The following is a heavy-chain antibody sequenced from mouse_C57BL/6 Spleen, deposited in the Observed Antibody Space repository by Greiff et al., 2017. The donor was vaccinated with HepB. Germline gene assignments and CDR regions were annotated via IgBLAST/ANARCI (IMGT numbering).Heavy chain of an antibody. CDR1: GYTFTGYS. CDR2: ILPGSGST. CDR3: ARSGDDFDY. J-gene: IGHJ2*01. V-gene: IGHV1-9*01. D-gene: IGHD1-3*01. Sequence: VQLLQSGAGLMKPGASVKLSCTATGYTFTGYSIAWVKQRPGPGLEWIGEILPGSGSTNYNEKLKGKDTFTADTSSNTASMQLSSLTTEDSAIYYCARSGDDFDYWGQGTTLTVSS.